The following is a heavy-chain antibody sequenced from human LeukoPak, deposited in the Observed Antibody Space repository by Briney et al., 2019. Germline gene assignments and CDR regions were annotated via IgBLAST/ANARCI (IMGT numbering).Heavy chain of an antibody. J-gene: IGHJ4*02. V-gene: IGHV3-30*04. CDR2: ISNDGTIQ. CDR1: GFTFSSYA. Sequence: PGGSLRLSCAASGFTFSSYALHWVRQAPGKGLEWLAVISNDGTIQYYADSAKGRFTISRDNSRNIMNLQTDSLRPEDTALYYCARAMVRGVIPYWGQGTLVTVSS. D-gene: IGHD3-10*01. CDR3: ARAMVRGVIPY.